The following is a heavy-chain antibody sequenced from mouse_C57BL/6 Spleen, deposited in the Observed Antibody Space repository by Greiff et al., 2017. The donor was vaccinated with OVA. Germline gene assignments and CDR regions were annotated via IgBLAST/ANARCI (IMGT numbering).Heavy chain of an antibody. CDR1: GYTFTSYW. J-gene: IGHJ4*01. V-gene: IGHV1-53*01. Sequence: QVQLQQPGTELVKPGASVKLSCKASGYTFTSYWMHWVKQRPGPGLEWIGNINPSNGGTNYNEKFKSKATLTVDKSSSTAYMQLSSLTSEDSAVYFCARATVSKNYCSMDDWGQGTSVTVSS. CDR2: INPSNGGT. CDR3: ARATVSKNYCSMDD. D-gene: IGHD1-1*01.